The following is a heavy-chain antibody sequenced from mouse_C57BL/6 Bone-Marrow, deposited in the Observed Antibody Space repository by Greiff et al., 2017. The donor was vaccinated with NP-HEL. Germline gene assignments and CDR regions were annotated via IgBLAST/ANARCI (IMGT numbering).Heavy chain of an antibody. CDR1: GFTFSSDG. CDR3: ARQNYYGSTPFDY. D-gene: IGHD1-1*01. CDR2: ISSGGSYT. J-gene: IGHJ2*01. Sequence: EVQGVESGGDLVKPGGSLKLSCAATGFTFSSDGMSWVRQTPDKRLEWVATISSGGSYTYYPDIVKGRFTISRDTAKNTLYLQMSSLKTEDTAMYYCARQNYYGSTPFDYWGQGTTLTVSS. V-gene: IGHV5-6*01.